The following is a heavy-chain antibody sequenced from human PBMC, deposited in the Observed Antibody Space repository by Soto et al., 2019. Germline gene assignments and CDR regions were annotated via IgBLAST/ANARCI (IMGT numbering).Heavy chain of an antibody. D-gene: IGHD2-15*01. Sequence: SETLSLTCTVSGGSISSSSYYWGWIRQPPGKGLEWIGSIYYSGSTFYNPSLKSRVTISVDTSKTQFSLKLSSVTAADTAVYCCARHCSGGSCYLMSDYWGQGTLVTVSS. CDR1: GGSISSSSYY. CDR3: ARHCSGGSCYLMSDY. J-gene: IGHJ4*02. CDR2: IYYSGST. V-gene: IGHV4-39*01.